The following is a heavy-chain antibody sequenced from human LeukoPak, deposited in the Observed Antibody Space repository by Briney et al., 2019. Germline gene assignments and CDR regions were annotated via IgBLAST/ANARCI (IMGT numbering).Heavy chain of an antibody. D-gene: IGHD2-15*01. CDR3: AKRKDCSGGSCYPDGYYGMDV. V-gene: IGHV3-23*01. CDR1: GFTFSSYA. Sequence: PGGSLRLSCAASGFTFSSYAMSWVRQAPGKGLEWVSAISGSGGSTYYADPVKGRFTISRDNSKNTLYLQMNSLRAEDTAVYYCAKRKDCSGGSCYPDGYYGMDVWGQGTTVTVSS. J-gene: IGHJ6*02. CDR2: ISGSGGST.